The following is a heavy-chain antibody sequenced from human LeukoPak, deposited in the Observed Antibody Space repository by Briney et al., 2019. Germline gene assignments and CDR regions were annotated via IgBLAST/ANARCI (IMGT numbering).Heavy chain of an antibody. J-gene: IGHJ6*02. CDR1: GGSISSSSYY. V-gene: IGHV4-39*01. CDR2: VYYSGST. CDR3: ASHQYAMDV. Sequence: PSETLSLTCTVSGGSISSSSYYWGWGRQPPGKWLEWIGSVYYSGSTYYNASLKSRVTISVDTSKHQFSLKVNSVTAADTAVYYCASHQYAMDVWGPGTAVTVSS.